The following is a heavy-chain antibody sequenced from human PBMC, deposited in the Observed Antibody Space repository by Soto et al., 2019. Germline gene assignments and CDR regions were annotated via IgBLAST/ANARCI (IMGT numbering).Heavy chain of an antibody. J-gene: IGHJ6*02. Sequence: PSETLSLTCTVSGGSISSYYWSWIRQPPGKGLEWIGYIYYSGSTNYNPSLKSRVTISVDKSRNQFSLKLSSVTAADTAVYYCAKAGTVVAATRNYYYGMDVWGQGTTDTVSS. CDR3: AKAGTVVAATRNYYYGMDV. V-gene: IGHV4-59*12. CDR1: GGSISSYY. D-gene: IGHD2-15*01. CDR2: IYYSGST.